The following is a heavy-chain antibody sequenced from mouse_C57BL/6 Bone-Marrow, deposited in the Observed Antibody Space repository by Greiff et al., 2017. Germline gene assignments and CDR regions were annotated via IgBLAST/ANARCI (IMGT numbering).Heavy chain of an antibody. CDR1: GFTFSSYA. V-gene: IGHV5-4*01. J-gene: IGHJ4*01. CDR3: AREDAMDY. Sequence: EVKVEESGGGLVKPGGSLKLSCAASGFTFSSYAMSWVRQTPEKRLEWVATISDGGSYTYYPDNVKGRFTISRDNAKNNLYLQMSHLKSEDTAMYYCAREDAMDYWGQGTSVTVSS. CDR2: ISDGGSYT.